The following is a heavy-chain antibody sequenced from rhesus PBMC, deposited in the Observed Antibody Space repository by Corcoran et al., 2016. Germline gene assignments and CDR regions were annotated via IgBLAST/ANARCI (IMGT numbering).Heavy chain of an antibody. V-gene: IGHV3-136*01. CDR2: ISYTGKTI. CDR1: GFTFRRYD. CDR3: TRFYSGSWNGLDS. Sequence: EVQLVESGGGLVQPGGSLRLSCAASGFTFRRYDMSWVRQAPGRGLEWVSYISYTGKTIYYADYVNGRFTISRDNAKNSLSLQMSSLRAEDTAVYYCTRFYSGSWNGLDSWGQGVVVTVSS. J-gene: IGHJ6*01. D-gene: IGHD3-16*01.